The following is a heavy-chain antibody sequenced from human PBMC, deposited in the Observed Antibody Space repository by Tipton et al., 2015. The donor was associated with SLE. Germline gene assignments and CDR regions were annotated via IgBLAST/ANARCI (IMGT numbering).Heavy chain of an antibody. Sequence: LRLSCTVSGYSISSGYYWGWIRQPPGKGLEWIGSIYHSGSTYYNPSLKSRVTISVDTSKNQFSLKLCSVTAADTAVYYCAGCALVVPAAFDPWGQGTLVTVSS. V-gene: IGHV4-38-2*02. D-gene: IGHD2-2*01. CDR1: GYSISSGYY. CDR3: AGCALVVPAAFDP. CDR2: IYHSGST. J-gene: IGHJ5*02.